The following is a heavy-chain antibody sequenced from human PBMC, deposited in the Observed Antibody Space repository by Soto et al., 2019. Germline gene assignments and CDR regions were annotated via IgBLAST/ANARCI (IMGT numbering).Heavy chain of an antibody. Sequence: QVHLQQRGAGLLKPSETLSLNCVVSGESFSGYYWSWIRQTPGMGLEWIGEVDHRGSTTYNPSLKNRASLSIDSSRNLSSRDGPFVPAADPALYFCAGYEYGNSLYGADVGAKGPRVPVS. D-gene: IGHD1-7*01. CDR3: AGYEYGNSLYGADV. J-gene: IGHJ6*03. V-gene: IGHV4-34*02. CDR1: GESFSGYY. CDR2: VDHRGST.